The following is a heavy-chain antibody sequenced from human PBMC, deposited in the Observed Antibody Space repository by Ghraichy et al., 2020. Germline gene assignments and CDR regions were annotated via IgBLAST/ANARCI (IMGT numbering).Heavy chain of an antibody. CDR3: AKDLGDYYYSSGYYYYYYGMDV. CDR2: ISYDGSNK. V-gene: IGHV3-30*18. J-gene: IGHJ6*02. CDR1: GFTFSSYG. D-gene: IGHD3-22*01. Sequence: SLRLSCAASGFTFSSYGMHWVRQAPGKGLEWVAVISYDGSNKYYADSVKGRFTISRDNSKNTLYLQMNSLRAEDTAVYYCAKDLGDYYYSSGYYYYYYGMDVWGQGTTVTVSS.